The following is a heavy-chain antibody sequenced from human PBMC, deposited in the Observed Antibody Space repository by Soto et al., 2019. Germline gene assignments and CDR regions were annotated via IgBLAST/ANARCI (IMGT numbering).Heavy chain of an antibody. CDR2: IYHSGSN. D-gene: IGHD3-22*01. CDR1: GGSISSSNW. CDR3: ASNDSSGRHLDY. V-gene: IGHV4-4*02. J-gene: IGHJ4*02. Sequence: QVQLQESGPGLVKPSGTLSLTCAVYGGSISSSNWWSLVRPPPGKGLEWSGEIYHSGSNNYNPSLRSRVTISVDKSKNQFSLKLSAVTAADTAVYYCASNDSSGRHLDYWGQGTLVTVSS.